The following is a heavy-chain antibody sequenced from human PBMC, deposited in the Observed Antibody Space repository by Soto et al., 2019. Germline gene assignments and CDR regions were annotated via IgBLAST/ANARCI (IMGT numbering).Heavy chain of an antibody. CDR2: ISSSSSTI. V-gene: IGHV3-48*02. J-gene: IGHJ4*02. CDR3: ARDRGDYFDY. CDR1: GFTFSSYS. Sequence: EVQLVESGGGLVQPGGSLRLSCAASGFTFSSYSMNWVRQAPGKGLEWVSYISSSSSTIYYADSVKGRFTISRDNAKNSLYLQMNSLREEDTAVYYCARDRGDYFDYWGQGTLVTVSS. D-gene: IGHD3-10*01.